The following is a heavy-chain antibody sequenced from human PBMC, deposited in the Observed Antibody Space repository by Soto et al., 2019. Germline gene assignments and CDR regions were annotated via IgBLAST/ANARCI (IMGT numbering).Heavy chain of an antibody. CDR1: GDSISSASYY. CDR3: ARNRLGSPVTPFDY. CDR2: IYYSGST. D-gene: IGHD2-15*01. V-gene: IGHV4-31*03. J-gene: IGHJ4*02. Sequence: QVQLQESGPGLVKPSQTLSLTCTVSGDSISSASYYWTWIRQRPGKGLEYIGYIYYSGSTYYNPSLKSRRTISIATSNNECSLGLSSVTAVGTAVYYCARNRLGSPVTPFDYWGQGTLVTVSS.